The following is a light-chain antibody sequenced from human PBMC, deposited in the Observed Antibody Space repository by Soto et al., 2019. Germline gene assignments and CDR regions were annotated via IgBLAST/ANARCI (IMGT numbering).Light chain of an antibody. CDR1: SSNIGGNT. CDR3: AAWDDRVNGPV. V-gene: IGLV1-44*01. J-gene: IGLJ2*01. CDR2: NFN. Sequence: QSVLTQPPSASGTPGQSVTISCSGSSSNIGGNTVHWYQHLPGTAPRLLMYNFNQRPSGVPGRFSGSKSGTSASLAISGLQSEDEADYYCAAWDDRVNGPVFGGGTKLTVL.